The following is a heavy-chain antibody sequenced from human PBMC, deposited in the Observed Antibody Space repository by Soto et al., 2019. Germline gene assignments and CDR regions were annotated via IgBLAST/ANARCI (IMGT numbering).Heavy chain of an antibody. CDR1: GGSISTYY. V-gene: IGHV4-4*07. Sequence: RSLTCTVPGGSISTYYWNWIRQSAGKGLEWIGRVYISGSTNYHPSLKSRVAMSVDTSNNQFSLKVTSVTAADTAVYYCARGGRDGFDIWGQGTMVTVSS. J-gene: IGHJ3*02. CDR3: ARGGRDGFDI. CDR2: VYISGST.